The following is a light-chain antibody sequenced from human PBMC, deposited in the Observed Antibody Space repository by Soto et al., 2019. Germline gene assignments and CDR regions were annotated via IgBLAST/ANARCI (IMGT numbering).Light chain of an antibody. Sequence: EIVLTQSPATLSLSPGERATLSCRASQSISNNLAWYQQKPGQAPRLLVYDASNRATGIPVRFSGSGSGTDFTLTISSLEAEDFALYYCQQRSSWPITFGQGTRLE. CDR2: DAS. J-gene: IGKJ5*01. CDR1: QSISNN. CDR3: QQRSSWPIT. V-gene: IGKV3-11*01.